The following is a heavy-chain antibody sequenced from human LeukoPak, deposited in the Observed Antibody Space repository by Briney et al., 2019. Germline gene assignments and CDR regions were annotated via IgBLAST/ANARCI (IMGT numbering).Heavy chain of an antibody. J-gene: IGHJ4*02. CDR1: GFTFSNYW. Sequence: GGSLRLSCAASGFTFSNYWMSWVRQAPGKGLEWVANIKQDGSEKYYVDSVKGRFTISRDNAKNSLYLQMNSLRAEDTAVYYCARDHMYYDILTGYYGGYFDYWGQGTLVTVSS. CDR2: IKQDGSEK. CDR3: ARDHMYYDILTGYYGGYFDY. V-gene: IGHV3-7*03. D-gene: IGHD3-9*01.